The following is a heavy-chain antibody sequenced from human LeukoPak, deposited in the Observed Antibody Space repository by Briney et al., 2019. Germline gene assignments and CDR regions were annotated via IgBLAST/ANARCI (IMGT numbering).Heavy chain of an antibody. V-gene: IGHV1-69*13. CDR2: IIPIFGTA. J-gene: IGHJ6*03. D-gene: IGHD2-2*01. CDR1: GYTFTSYG. Sequence: SVKVSCKASGYTFTSYGISWVRQAPGQGLEWMGGIIPIFGTANYAQKFQGRVTITADESTSTAYMELSSLRSEDTAVYYCARSGVVPALYYMDVWGKGTTVTVSS. CDR3: ARSGVVPALYYMDV.